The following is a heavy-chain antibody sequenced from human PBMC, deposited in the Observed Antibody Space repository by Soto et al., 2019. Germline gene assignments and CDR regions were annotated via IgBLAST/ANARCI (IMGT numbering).Heavy chain of an antibody. V-gene: IGHV3-15*01. CDR1: GFTFSNAW. CDR2: IKSKTDGGTT. J-gene: IGHJ4*02. CDR3: SSTSGIVVVPAAIDYFDY. Sequence: GGSLRLSCAASGFTFSNAWMSWVRQAPGKGLEWVGRIKSKTDGGTTDYAAPVKGRFTISRDDSKNTLYLQMNSLKTGDTAVYYCSSTSGIVVVPAAIDYFDYWGQGTLVTVSS. D-gene: IGHD2-2*01.